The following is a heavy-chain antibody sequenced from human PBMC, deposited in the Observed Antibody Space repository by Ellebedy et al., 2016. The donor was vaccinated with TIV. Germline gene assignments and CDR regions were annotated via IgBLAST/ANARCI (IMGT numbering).Heavy chain of an antibody. CDR3: ARSLSGSGTPADY. Sequence: AASVKVSCKASGYTFTGYYMHWVRQAPGQGLEWMGWINPNSCGTNYAQKFQGWVTMTRDTSISTAYMELRRLRSDDTAVYYCARSLSGSGTPADYWGQGTLVTVSS. D-gene: IGHD3-10*01. J-gene: IGHJ4*02. V-gene: IGHV1-2*04. CDR1: GYTFTGYY. CDR2: INPNSCGT.